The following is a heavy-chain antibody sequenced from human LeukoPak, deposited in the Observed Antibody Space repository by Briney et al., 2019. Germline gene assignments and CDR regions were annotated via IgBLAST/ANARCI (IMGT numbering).Heavy chain of an antibody. CDR3: ARHAWAVDIVVVPAAIGYMDV. Sequence: SETLSLTCAVYGGSFSGYYWSWIRQPPGKGLEWIGEINHSGSTNYNPSLKSRVTISVDTSKNQFSLKLSSVTAADTAVYYCARHAWAVDIVVVPAAIGYMDVWGKGTTVTVSS. V-gene: IGHV4-34*01. CDR2: INHSGST. D-gene: IGHD2-2*02. CDR1: GGSFSGYY. J-gene: IGHJ6*03.